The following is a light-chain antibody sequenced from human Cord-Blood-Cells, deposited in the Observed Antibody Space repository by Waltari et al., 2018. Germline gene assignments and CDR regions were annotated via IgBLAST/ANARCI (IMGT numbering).Light chain of an antibody. CDR1: SSDVGRYNL. J-gene: IGLJ3*02. CDR3: CSYAGSWV. V-gene: IGLV2-23*01. CDR2: EGS. Sequence: QSALTQPASVSGSPGQSITISCTGTSSDVGRYNLVSWYQPHPGKAPKLMIYEGSKRPSVVSNRFSGSKSGNPASLTIAGLQAEDEADYYCCSYAGSWVCGGGTKLTVL.